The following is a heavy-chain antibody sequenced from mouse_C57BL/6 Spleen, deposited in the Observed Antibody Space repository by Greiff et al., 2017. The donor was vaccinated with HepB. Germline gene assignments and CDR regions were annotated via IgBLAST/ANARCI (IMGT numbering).Heavy chain of an antibody. CDR2: INPSSGYT. D-gene: IGHD1-1*01. V-gene: IGHV1-7*01. CDR1: GYTFTSYW. CDR3: ARRSDGRPNYFDY. J-gene: IGHJ2*01. Sequence: QVHVKQSGAELAKPGASVKLSCKASGYTFTSYWMHWVKQRPGQGLEWIGYINPSSGYTKYNQKFKDKATLPADKSSSTAYMQLSSLTYEDSAVYYCARRSDGRPNYFDYWGQGTTLTVSS.